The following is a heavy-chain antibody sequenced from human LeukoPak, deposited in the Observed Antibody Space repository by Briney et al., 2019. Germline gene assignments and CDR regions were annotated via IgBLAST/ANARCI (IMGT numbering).Heavy chain of an antibody. CDR2: IWYDGSNK. J-gene: IGHJ4*02. CDR1: GFTFSSYG. Sequence: GGSLRLSCAASGFTFSSYGMHWVSQAPGKGLEWVAVIWYDGSNKYYADSVKGRFTISRDNSKNTLYLQMNSLRAEDTAVYYCARDLCSSTSCTLIDYWGQGTLVTVSS. D-gene: IGHD2-2*01. CDR3: ARDLCSSTSCTLIDY. V-gene: IGHV3-33*01.